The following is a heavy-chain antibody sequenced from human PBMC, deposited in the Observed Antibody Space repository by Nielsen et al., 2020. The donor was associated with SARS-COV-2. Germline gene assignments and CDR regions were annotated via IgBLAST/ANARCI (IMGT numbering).Heavy chain of an antibody. CDR3: ARELSFCGVDCYSYFDF. CDR2: ISTDSGNP. D-gene: IGHD2-21*02. J-gene: IGHJ4*02. Sequence: ASVKVSCKASGYTFSNFGLSWVRQAPGQGLEWMGWISTDSGNPTYAQGFTGRFVFSLDTSVTTTYLQISNLKAEDTAVYYCARELSFCGVDCYSYFDFWGQGALVTVSS. V-gene: IGHV7-4-1*02. CDR1: GYTFSNFG.